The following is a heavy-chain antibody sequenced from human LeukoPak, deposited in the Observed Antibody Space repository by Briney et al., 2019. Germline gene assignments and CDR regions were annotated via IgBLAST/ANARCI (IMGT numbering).Heavy chain of an antibody. V-gene: IGHV3-23*01. J-gene: IGHJ5*02. CDR3: SKGSSGWYGGPNWFDP. Sequence: GGSLRLSCASSGFTFSSYAMGWVRQVPGKGLEWVSIISGSGSTTYNADSVKGRFTISRDNSKNTPYLQMNSLRAEDTAIYYCSKGSSGWYGGPNWFDPWGQGTLVTVSS. CDR1: GFTFSSYA. D-gene: IGHD6-19*01. CDR2: ISGSGSTT.